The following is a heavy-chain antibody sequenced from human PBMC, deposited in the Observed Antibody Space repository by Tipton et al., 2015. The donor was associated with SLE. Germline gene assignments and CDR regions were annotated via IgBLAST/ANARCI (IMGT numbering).Heavy chain of an antibody. J-gene: IGHJ1*01. Sequence: SLRLSCAASGFAVSSNYMSWVRQAPGKGLEWVSVIYSGGSTYYADSVKGRFTISRDNSKNTLYLQMNSLRAEDTAVYYCAKGSDYGDYTSFAEYFQHWGQGTLVIVSS. CDR3: AKGSDYGDYTSFAEYFQH. CDR2: IYSGGST. CDR1: GFAVSSNY. V-gene: IGHV3-66*02. D-gene: IGHD4-17*01.